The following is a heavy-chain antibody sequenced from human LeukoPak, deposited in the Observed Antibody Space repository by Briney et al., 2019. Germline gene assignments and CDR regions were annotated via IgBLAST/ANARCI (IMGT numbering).Heavy chain of an antibody. J-gene: IGHJ4*02. D-gene: IGHD3-10*01. CDR2: ISSTGGTK. CDR1: GFNLRAYR. CDR3: ARDYNYYGSGSYHQPFDY. V-gene: IGHV3-48*01. Sequence: PGGSLRLSCAASGFNLRAYRMTWVRQAPRKGLEWISFISSTGGTKYYADSVKGRFTISRDNAENSLYLQMNSLRAEDTAVYYCARDYNYYGSGSYHQPFDYWGQGTLVTVSS.